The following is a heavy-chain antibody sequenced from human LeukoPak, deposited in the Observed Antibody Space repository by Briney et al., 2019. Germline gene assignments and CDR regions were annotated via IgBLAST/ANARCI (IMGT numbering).Heavy chain of an antibody. Sequence: GGSLRLSCAASGFTFSSYAMHWVRQAPGKGLGWVAVISYDGSNKYYADSVKGRFTISRDNSKNTLYLQMNSLRAEDTAVYYCAKNIAVAGTGPGTFDIWGQGTMVTVSS. V-gene: IGHV3-30-3*01. CDR3: AKNIAVAGTGPGTFDI. J-gene: IGHJ3*02. CDR2: ISYDGSNK. D-gene: IGHD6-19*01. CDR1: GFTFSSYA.